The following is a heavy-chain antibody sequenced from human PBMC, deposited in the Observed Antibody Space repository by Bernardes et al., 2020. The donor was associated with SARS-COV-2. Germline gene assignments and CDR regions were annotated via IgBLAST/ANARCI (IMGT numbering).Heavy chain of an antibody. D-gene: IGHD4-4*01. J-gene: IGHJ6*03. V-gene: IGHV4-59*01. CDR2: IFYNGNT. CDR1: GGSIRNYY. CDR3: ARAVTRGSYYYYMDV. Sequence: SDTLSLTYTISGGSIRNYYWSWVRLPPVKGLEWICYIFYNGNTYYNPSLNSRVTMSVDTSKNHFSLKLSSVTAADAAVYCCARAVTRGSYYYYMDVWGKGTTITVS.